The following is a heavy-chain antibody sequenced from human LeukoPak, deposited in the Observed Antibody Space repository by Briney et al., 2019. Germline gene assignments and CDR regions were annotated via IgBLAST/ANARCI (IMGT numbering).Heavy chain of an antibody. CDR1: GYTFTSYG. D-gene: IGHD6-19*01. CDR3: ARVIIAVAGIDAFDI. J-gene: IGHJ3*02. CDR2: ISAYNGNT. V-gene: IGHV1-18*01. Sequence: ASVKVSCKASGYTFTSYGISWARQAPGQGLEWMGWISAYNGNTNYAQKFQGRVTMTRDMSTSTVYMELSSLRSEDTAVYYCARVIIAVAGIDAFDIWGQGTMVTVSS.